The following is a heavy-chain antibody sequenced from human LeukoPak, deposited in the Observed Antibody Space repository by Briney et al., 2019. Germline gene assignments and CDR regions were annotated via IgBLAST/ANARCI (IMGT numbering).Heavy chain of an antibody. D-gene: IGHD6-13*01. CDR1: GSSFSNYW. V-gene: IGHV3-7*01. J-gene: IGHJ4*02. CDR3: ASGRQLGY. CDR2: IKEDGSEK. Sequence: PGGSLSLSCAASGSSFSNYWMSWVRQAPGEGLEWVANIKEDGSEKYYVDSVKGRFTISRDNARNSLYLQMNSLRAEDTAVYYCASGRQLGYWGQGTLVTVSS.